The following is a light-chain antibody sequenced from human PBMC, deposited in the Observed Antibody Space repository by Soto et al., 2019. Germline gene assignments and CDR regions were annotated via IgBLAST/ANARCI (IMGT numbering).Light chain of an antibody. CDR2: DVS. CDR1: SSDVGGYNY. CDR3: SSYTSSSTLLYV. V-gene: IGLV2-14*01. Sequence: QSALTQPASVSGSPGESITISCTGTSSDVGGYNYVSWYQQHPGKAPKLMIYDVSNRPSGVSNRFSGSKSGNTVSLTISGLQAEDEADYYCSSYTSSSTLLYVFGTGTQLTVL. J-gene: IGLJ1*01.